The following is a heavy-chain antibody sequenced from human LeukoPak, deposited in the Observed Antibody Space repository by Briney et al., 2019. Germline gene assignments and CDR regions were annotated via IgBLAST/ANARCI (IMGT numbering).Heavy chain of an antibody. Sequence: ASVKVSCKASGYIFTSYGISWVRQAPGQGLEWMGWINAYNGNTNYAQKLQGRVTMTTDTSISTAYMELRSLRSDDTAVYYCARIIEGGYRYGSYDYYMDVWGKGTTVTISS. J-gene: IGHJ6*03. V-gene: IGHV1-18*01. CDR3: ARIIEGGYRYGSYDYYMDV. CDR1: GYIFTSYG. D-gene: IGHD5-18*01. CDR2: INAYNGNT.